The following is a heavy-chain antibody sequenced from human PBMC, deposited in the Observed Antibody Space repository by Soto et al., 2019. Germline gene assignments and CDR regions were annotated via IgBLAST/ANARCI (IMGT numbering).Heavy chain of an antibody. Sequence: VGSLRLSCAASGFTFSSYAMSWVRQAPGKGLEWVSGISGSGGSTYYADSVKGRFTISRDNSKNTLYLQMNSLRAEDTAVYYCATYDCSSTSCYINYWGQGTLVTVSS. J-gene: IGHJ4*02. D-gene: IGHD2-2*02. CDR3: ATYDCSSTSCYINY. CDR2: ISGSGGST. V-gene: IGHV3-23*01. CDR1: GFTFSSYA.